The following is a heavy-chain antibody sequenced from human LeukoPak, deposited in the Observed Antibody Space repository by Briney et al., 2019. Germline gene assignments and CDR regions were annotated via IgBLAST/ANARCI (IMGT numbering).Heavy chain of an antibody. J-gene: IGHJ6*02. CDR1: EFTFSDYY. Sequence: PGGSLRLSCAASEFTFSDYYMSWIRQAPGKGLEWVSYISSSGSTIYYADSVKGRFTISRDNAKNSLYLQMNSLRAEDTAVYYCARDRSIYYYGMDVWGQGTTVTVSS. V-gene: IGHV3-11*01. CDR3: ARDRSIYYYGMDV. CDR2: ISSSGSTI.